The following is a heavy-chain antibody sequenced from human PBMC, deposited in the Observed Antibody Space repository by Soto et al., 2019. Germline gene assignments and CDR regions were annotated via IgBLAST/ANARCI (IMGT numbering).Heavy chain of an antibody. CDR3: ARASSRYCSSTSCYQGNYYYGMDV. D-gene: IGHD2-2*01. CDR1: GYTFKSHG. CDR2: INSYNGHT. V-gene: IGHV1-18*04. Sequence: ASGKVSCKALGYTFKSHGVSWVRQAPGQGLEWMGWINSYNGHTKYAQKLQGRVTITADESTSTAYMELSSLRSEDTAVYYCARASSRYCSSTSCYQGNYYYGMDVWGQRTTVTVSS. J-gene: IGHJ6*02.